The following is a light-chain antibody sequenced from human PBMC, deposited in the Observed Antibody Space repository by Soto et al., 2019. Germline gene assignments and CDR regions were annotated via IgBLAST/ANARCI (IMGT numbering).Light chain of an antibody. Sequence: QSALTQPASVSGSPGQSITISCTGTSSDVGAYNYVSWYQQHPGKAPKLMIYEVSNRPSGVSNRCSGSKSGNTASLTISGLQAEDEGDYYCSSYTSGSTWVFGGGTKLTVL. CDR2: EVS. V-gene: IGLV2-14*01. CDR3: SSYTSGSTWV. CDR1: SSDVGAYNY. J-gene: IGLJ3*02.